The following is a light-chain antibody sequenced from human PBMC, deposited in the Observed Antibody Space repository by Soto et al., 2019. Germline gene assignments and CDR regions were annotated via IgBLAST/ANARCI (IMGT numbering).Light chain of an antibody. CDR1: QSVSSSF. CDR2: GTS. CDR3: QQYHKWPPFT. Sequence: EIVLTQSPGTLALSPGERATLSCRASQSVSSSFLAWYQQKLGQAPRLLIYGTSSRATGIPDRFSGSGSGTDFTLTISSLQSEDFGVYYCQQYHKWPPFTFGGGTVVDIK. V-gene: IGKV3D-20*02. J-gene: IGKJ4*01.